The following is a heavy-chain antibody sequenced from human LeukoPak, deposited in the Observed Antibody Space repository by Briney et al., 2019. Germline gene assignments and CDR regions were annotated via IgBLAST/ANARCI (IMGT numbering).Heavy chain of an antibody. CDR1: GYTFTGYY. CDR3: ASGLGSSRSLGDAFDI. V-gene: IGHV1-2*02. Sequence: EASVTVSCTASGYTFTGYYMHWVRQAPGQGLEWMGWINPNSGGTNYAQKFQGRVTMTRDTSISTAYMELSRLRSDDTAVYYCASGLGSSRSLGDAFDIWGQGTRVTVSS. D-gene: IGHD3-16*01. CDR2: INPNSGGT. J-gene: IGHJ3*02.